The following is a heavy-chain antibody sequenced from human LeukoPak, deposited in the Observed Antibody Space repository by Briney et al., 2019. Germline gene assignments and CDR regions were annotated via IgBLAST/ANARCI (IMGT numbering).Heavy chain of an antibody. CDR1: GYTLTGYY. CDR2: INPNSGVT. V-gene: IGHV1-2*02. D-gene: IGHD4-11*01. J-gene: IGHJ5*02. CDR3: ARAHMTTVTLGDP. Sequence: ASVKVSCKASGYTLTGYYIHWVRQAPGQGLEWMGWINPNSGVTNYAQKFQGRVTLTRDTPISTAYMEVSRLRSDDTAVYYCARAHMTTVTLGDPWGQGTRVTVSS.